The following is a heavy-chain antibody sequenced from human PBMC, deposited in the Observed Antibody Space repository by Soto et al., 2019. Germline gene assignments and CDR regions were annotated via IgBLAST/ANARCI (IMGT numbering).Heavy chain of an antibody. J-gene: IGHJ4*02. Sequence: ASVKVSCTASGYTFSTYGISWVRQAPGQGLEWMGWINTHNGNTNYAQNLQGRVTMTTDTSTSTAYMELRSLRSDDTAVYYCARDYGDFDYWGQGTLVTVSS. CDR2: INTHNGNT. D-gene: IGHD4-17*01. CDR1: GYTFSTYG. V-gene: IGHV1-18*01. CDR3: ARDYGDFDY.